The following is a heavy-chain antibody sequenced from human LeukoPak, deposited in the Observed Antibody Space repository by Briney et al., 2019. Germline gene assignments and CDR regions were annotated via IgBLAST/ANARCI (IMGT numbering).Heavy chain of an antibody. D-gene: IGHD3-3*01. V-gene: IGHV4-59*01. CDR1: GGSISSYY. CDR2: IYYSGST. J-gene: IGHJ4*02. Sequence: SETQSLTCTVSGGSISSYYWSWIRQPPGKGLEWIGYIYYSGSTNYNPSLKSRVTISVDTSKNQFSLKLSSVTAADTAVYYCAGAPKIWSGYGYYFDYWGQGTLVTVSS. CDR3: AGAPKIWSGYGYYFDY.